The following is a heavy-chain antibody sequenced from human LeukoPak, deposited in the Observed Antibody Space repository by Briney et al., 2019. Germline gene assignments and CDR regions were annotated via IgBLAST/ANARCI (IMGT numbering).Heavy chain of an antibody. V-gene: IGHV3-48*04. D-gene: IGHD6-13*01. Sequence: TGGSLRLSCEASGSSPDNYAMSWVRQAPGKGLEDIAYISRSSLAINYAESVRGRFIVSRDNARNSLYLQMNGLRADDTAVYHCAGDPSVGSTWYYYVDVWGKGTTVTVSS. CDR2: ISRSSLAI. J-gene: IGHJ6*03. CDR3: AGDPSVGSTWYYYVDV. CDR1: GSSPDNYA.